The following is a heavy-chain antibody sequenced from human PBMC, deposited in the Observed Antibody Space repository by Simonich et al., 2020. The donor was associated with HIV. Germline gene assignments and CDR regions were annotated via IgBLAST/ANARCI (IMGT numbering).Heavy chain of an antibody. CDR2: INHSGST. V-gene: IGHV4-34*02. CDR3: ARARRELQLISRYLVNGMDV. D-gene: IGHD2-2*01. CDR1: GGSFSGYY. Sequence: QVELPQWGAGLLKPSETLSLNCAVYGGSFSGYYWSWIRQSPGKGREWIGEINHSGSTKSNPSLKGRVTISVDPSKNQFSLKLSSVTAADTAVYYCARARRELQLISRYLVNGMDVWGQGTTVTVSS. J-gene: IGHJ6*02.